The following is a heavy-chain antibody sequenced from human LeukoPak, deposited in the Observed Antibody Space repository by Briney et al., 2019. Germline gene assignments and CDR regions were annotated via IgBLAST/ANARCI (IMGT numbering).Heavy chain of an antibody. J-gene: IGHJ4*02. V-gene: IGHV3-23*01. CDR3: AKFWPHCSGGSCYDY. CDR2: ISGSGGST. Sequence: GGSLRLSCAASGFTFSIYAMSWVRQAPGEGLEWVSAISGSGGSTYYADSVRGRFTISRDNSKNTLYLQMHSLRAEDTAVYYCAKFWPHCSGGSCYDYWGQGTPVTVSS. D-gene: IGHD2-15*01. CDR1: GFTFSIYA.